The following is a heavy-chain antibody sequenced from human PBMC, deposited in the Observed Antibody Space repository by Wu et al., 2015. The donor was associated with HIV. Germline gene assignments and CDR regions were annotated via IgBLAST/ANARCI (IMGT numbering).Heavy chain of an antibody. CDR3: ARSSSGWARFDP. CDR1: GYTFTSYY. Sequence: QVQLVQSGAEVKKPGASVKVSCKASGYTFTSYYMHWVRQAPGQGLEWMGIINPSGGSTSYAEKFQGRVTMTRDTSTSTVYMELSSLRSEDTAVYYCARSSSGWARFDPWGQGTLVTVSS. D-gene: IGHD6-19*01. J-gene: IGHJ5*02. V-gene: IGHV1-46*03. CDR2: INPSGGST.